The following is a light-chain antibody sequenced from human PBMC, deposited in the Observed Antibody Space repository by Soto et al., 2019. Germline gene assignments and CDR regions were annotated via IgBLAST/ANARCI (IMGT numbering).Light chain of an antibody. J-gene: IGLJ1*01. CDR2: EVS. CDR3: SLFAGSKNYV. Sequence: QSVLTQPPSASGSPGLSVTISCTGTSSDVGGYNYVSWYQQHPGKAPKLVIYEVSKRPSGVPDRFSGSKSGTTASLTVSGLQAEDEADYYCSLFAGSKNYVFGNGTKVTVL. CDR1: SSDVGGYNY. V-gene: IGLV2-8*01.